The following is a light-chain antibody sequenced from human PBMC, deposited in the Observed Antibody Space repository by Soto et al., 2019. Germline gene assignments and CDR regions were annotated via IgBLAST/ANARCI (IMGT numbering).Light chain of an antibody. CDR2: GAS. J-gene: IGKJ1*01. Sequence: EIVMTQSPATLSVSPGESATLSCRASQSVSSNLAWYQQKPGQAPRLLIYGASTRATGIPARFSGSGSGTDFTLTLRSLQSEDFAVYYSQQYNDWPPWTFGQGTKVEIK. V-gene: IGKV3-15*01. CDR3: QQYNDWPPWT. CDR1: QSVSSN.